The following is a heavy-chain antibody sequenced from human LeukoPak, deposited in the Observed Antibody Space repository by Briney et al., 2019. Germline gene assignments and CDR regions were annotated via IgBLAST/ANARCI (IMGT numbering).Heavy chain of an antibody. V-gene: IGHV1-18*04. J-gene: IGHJ4*02. Sequence: GASVKVPCKASGYTFTGYYMHWVRQAPGQGLQWLGWISAPNGNTNYAQKFRDRVTMSTDTSTGTAYLDVRSLTSDDTAVYYCARDHSNWNYAPDFWGQGTLVIVSS. D-gene: IGHD1-7*01. CDR2: ISAPNGNT. CDR3: ARDHSNWNYAPDF. CDR1: GYTFTGYY.